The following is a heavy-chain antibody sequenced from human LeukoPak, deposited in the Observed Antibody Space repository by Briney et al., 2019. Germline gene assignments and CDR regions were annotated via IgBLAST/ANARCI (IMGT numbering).Heavy chain of an antibody. Sequence: SETLSLTCGAYGESFSGDYWSWIRQPPGKGLEWIGEINQSGSTNYIPSLKSRVTISVDTSKNQFSLKLISVTAADTAVYYCARGRWLQYETWGQGTLVTVSS. CDR1: GESFSGDY. CDR3: ARGRWLQYET. V-gene: IGHV4-34*01. J-gene: IGHJ5*02. CDR2: INQSGST. D-gene: IGHD5-24*01.